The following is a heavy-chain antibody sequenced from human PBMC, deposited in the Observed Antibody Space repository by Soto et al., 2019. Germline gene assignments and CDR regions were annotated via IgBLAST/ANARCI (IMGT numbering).Heavy chain of an antibody. CDR3: AKDLGSSGWVPDY. CDR1: GFTFSSYA. CDR2: ISGSGGST. V-gene: IGHV3-23*01. J-gene: IGHJ4*02. Sequence: EVQLLESGGGLVQPGGSLRLSCAASGFTFSSYAMSWVRQAPGKGLEWVSAISGSGGSTYYADSVKGRFNIYRDNSKNTLYLQMNSLRAEDKAVYYCAKDLGSSGWVPDYWGQGTLVTVSS. D-gene: IGHD6-19*01.